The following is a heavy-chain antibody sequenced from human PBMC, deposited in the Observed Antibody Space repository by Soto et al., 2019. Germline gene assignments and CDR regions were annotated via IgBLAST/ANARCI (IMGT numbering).Heavy chain of an antibody. Sequence: SSVKVSCKASGCTFSSYAISWVRQAPGQGLEWMGGIIPIFGTANYAQKFQGRVTITADESTSTAYMQLSSLRSEDTAVYYCARTPESQQWFPLHYWGQVTLVTVSS. J-gene: IGHJ4*02. CDR2: IIPIFGTA. CDR1: GCTFSSYA. V-gene: IGHV1-69*13. D-gene: IGHD3-22*01. CDR3: ARTPESQQWFPLHY.